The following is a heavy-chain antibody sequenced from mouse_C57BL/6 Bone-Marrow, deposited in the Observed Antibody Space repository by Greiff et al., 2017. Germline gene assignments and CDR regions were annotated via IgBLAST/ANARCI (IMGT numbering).Heavy chain of an antibody. V-gene: IGHV1-50*01. CDR3: AREGY. Sequence: VQLQQPGAELVKPGASVKMSCKASGYTFTSYWMQWVKQRPGQGLEWIGEIDPSDSYTNYNQKFKGKATLTVDTSSSTAYMQLSSLTSEDSAVYYCAREGYWGRGTTLTVSS. J-gene: IGHJ2*01. CDR1: GYTFTSYW. CDR2: IDPSDSYT.